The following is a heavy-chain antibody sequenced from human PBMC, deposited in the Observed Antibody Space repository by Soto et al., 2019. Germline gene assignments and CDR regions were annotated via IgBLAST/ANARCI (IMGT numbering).Heavy chain of an antibody. J-gene: IGHJ4*02. V-gene: IGHV4-39*01. CDR3: ARPGWGNGDSDY. CDR2: ILYTGTT. CDR1: GGSISKSNYF. D-gene: IGHD2-21*01. Sequence: SETLSLTCTVSGGSISKSNYFWGWIRQAPGKGLEWIASILYTGTTSYNSSLKSRVAISVDTSKNQFSLKLNSVTAAETAVYYCARPGWGNGDSDYWGQGTLVTVSS.